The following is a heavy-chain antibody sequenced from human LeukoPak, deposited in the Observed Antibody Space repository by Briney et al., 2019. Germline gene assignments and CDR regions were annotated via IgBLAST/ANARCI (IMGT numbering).Heavy chain of an antibody. J-gene: IGHJ6*02. CDR1: GFTFSSYD. CDR2: IGTAGDT. V-gene: IGHV3-13*01. CDR3: ARLRYYGMDV. Sequence: PGGSLRLSCAASGFTFSSYDMHWVRQATGKGLEWVSAIGTAGDTYYPGSVKSRFTISRDNAKNSLYLQMNSLRAEDTAVYYCARLRYYGMDVWGQGTTVTVSS.